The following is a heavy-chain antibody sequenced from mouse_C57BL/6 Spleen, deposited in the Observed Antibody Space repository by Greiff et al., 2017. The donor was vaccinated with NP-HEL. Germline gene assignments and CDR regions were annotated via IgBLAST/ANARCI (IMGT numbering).Heavy chain of an antibody. CDR1: GYTFTSYW. D-gene: IGHD1-1*01. J-gene: IGHJ2*01. CDR3: ARIFTTVVPRAFDY. CDR2: INPSNGGT. V-gene: IGHV1-53*01. Sequence: QVQLQQPGTELVKPGASVKLSCKASGYTFTSYWMHWVKQRPGPGLEWIGNINPSNGGTNYNQKFKSKATLTVDTSSSTAYMQLSSLTSEDSAVYYGARIFTTVVPRAFDYWGQGTTLTVSS.